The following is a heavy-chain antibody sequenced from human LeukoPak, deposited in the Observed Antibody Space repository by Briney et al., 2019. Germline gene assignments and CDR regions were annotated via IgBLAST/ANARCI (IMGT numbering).Heavy chain of an antibody. V-gene: IGHV3-7*01. Sequence: PGGSLRLSCAASGFTFSSYWMSWVRQAPGKGLEWVANIKQDGSEKYYVDSVKGRFTISRDNAKNSLYLQMNSLRAEDTAVYYCARFGGTDYDYVWGSYRPIYYFDYWGQGTLVTVSS. CDR3: ARFGGTDYDYVWGSYRPIYYFDY. D-gene: IGHD3-16*02. CDR1: GFTFSSYW. CDR2: IKQDGSEK. J-gene: IGHJ4*02.